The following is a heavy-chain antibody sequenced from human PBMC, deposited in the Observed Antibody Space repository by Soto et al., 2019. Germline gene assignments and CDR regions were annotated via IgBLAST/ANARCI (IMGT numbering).Heavy chain of an antibody. CDR3: AKDRGGGSLCMDV. V-gene: IGHV3-11*05. Sequence: GGSLRLSCAASGFTFSDYYMSWIRQAPGKGLEWVSYISSSSSYTNYADSVKGRFTISRDNSKNTLYLQMNSLRAEDTAVYYYAKDRGGGSLCMDVWGQGTTVTVSS. CDR1: GFTFSDYY. D-gene: IGHD2-15*01. CDR2: ISSSSSYT. J-gene: IGHJ6*02.